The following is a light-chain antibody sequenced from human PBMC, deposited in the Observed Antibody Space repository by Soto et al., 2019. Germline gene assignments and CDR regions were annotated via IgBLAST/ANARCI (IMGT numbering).Light chain of an antibody. CDR2: DVN. CDR3: TSWTTSTTMI. Sequence: QSVLTQPASVSGSPGQSITISCTGTRSDIGGYNFVSWYQQHPGEVPKLILYDVNVRPSGVSNRFSGSKSGNTASLTISGLQAEDDADYYCTSWTTSTTMIFGGGTQLTVL. V-gene: IGLV2-14*03. J-gene: IGLJ2*01. CDR1: RSDIGGYNF.